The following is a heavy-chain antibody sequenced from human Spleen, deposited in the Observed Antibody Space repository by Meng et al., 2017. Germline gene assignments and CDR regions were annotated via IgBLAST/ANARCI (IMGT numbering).Heavy chain of an antibody. V-gene: IGHV1-3*01. J-gene: IGHJ5*02. CDR2: INGGNGNT. Sequence: QVQLGQSGADVKKPGPSWKVSCNASGYTFTMYSMHWVRQAPGQRLEWMGWINGGNGNTKYSQKFQDRITITRDTSASTASMELSSLRSEDTAVYYCARDRVGYQLAWFDPWGQGTLVTVSS. CDR1: GYTFTMYS. D-gene: IGHD2-2*01. CDR3: ARDRVGYQLAWFDP.